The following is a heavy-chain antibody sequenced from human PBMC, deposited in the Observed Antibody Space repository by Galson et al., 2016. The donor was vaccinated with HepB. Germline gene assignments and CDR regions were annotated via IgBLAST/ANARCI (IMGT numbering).Heavy chain of an antibody. D-gene: IGHD3-10*01. CDR3: ARDRGDANSFIKSYYLDY. CDR1: GGSISSGTYY. CDR2: ISYSGST. V-gene: IGHV4-31*03. Sequence: TLSLTCTVSGGSISSGTYYWSWVRQHPGKGPEWIGYISYSGSTYYNPSLKSRVTISVDTSKNQFSLKLSSVTAADTAVYYCARDRGDANSFIKSYYLDYWGQGTLVTVSS. J-gene: IGHJ4*02.